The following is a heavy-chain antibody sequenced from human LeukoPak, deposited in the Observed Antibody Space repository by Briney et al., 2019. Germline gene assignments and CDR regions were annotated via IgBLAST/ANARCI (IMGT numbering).Heavy chain of an antibody. V-gene: IGHV4-30-2*01. CDR2: IYHGGGT. Sequence: SETLSLTCAVSGGSISGGDHSWSWIRQPPGKGLEWVGYIYHGGGTYYNPSLKSRVTVSVDRSKNQFSLMLSSVTAADTAVYYCATYYDSSGYRSDYWGQGTLVTVSS. J-gene: IGHJ4*02. D-gene: IGHD3-22*01. CDR3: ATYYDSSGYRSDY. CDR1: GGSISGGDHS.